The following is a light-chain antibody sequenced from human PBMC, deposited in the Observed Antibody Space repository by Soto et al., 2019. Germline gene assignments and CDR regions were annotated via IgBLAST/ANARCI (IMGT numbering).Light chain of an antibody. CDR3: QQYINWPRLFT. CDR1: QSVDSN. Sequence: EIVMTQSPASLSVSPGERATLSCRTSQSVDSNLAWYQRKPGQAPRLLIYGASTRATGIPARFSGSGSGTEFTLTISSLQSEDVAVYYCQQYINWPRLFTFGPGTKVDSK. J-gene: IGKJ3*01. CDR2: GAS. V-gene: IGKV3-15*01.